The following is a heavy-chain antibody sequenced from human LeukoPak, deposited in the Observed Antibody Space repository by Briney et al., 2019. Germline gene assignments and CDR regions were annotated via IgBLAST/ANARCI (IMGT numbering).Heavy chain of an antibody. CDR1: GFTVSSNY. D-gene: IGHD3-22*01. Sequence: PGGSLRLSCAASGFTVSSNYMSWVRQAPGKGLEWVANMNPDGSEKYFLDSVKGRFTISRDNAKSSLYLQMNSLRGDDTAVYYCARDRALYDSRRGYYYTEDDYWGQGTLVTVSS. V-gene: IGHV3-7*01. CDR3: ARDRALYDSRRGYYYTEDDY. J-gene: IGHJ4*02. CDR2: MNPDGSEK.